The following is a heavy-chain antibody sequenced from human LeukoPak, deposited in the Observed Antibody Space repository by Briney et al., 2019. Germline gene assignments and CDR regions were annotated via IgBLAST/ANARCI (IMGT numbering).Heavy chain of an antibody. V-gene: IGHV1-69*05. CDR2: IIPIFGTA. D-gene: IGHD4-17*01. J-gene: IGHJ4*02. Sequence: SVKVSCKASGGTFSSYAISWVRQAPGQGLEWMGGIIPIFGTANYAQKFQGRVTMTRDTSTSTVYMELSSLRSEDTAVYYCARYGDYTNSHYWGQGTLVTVSS. CDR3: ARYGDYTNSHY. CDR1: GGTFSSYA.